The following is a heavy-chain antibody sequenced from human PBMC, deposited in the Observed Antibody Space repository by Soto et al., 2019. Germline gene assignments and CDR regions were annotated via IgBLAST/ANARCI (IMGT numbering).Heavy chain of an antibody. CDR2: INPNSGGA. CDR3: ARSSALTISGVGGMDV. V-gene: IGHV1-2*02. Sequence: QIHLIQSGAEVKKPGASVRFSCKASGYSFTGYYIHWVRQAPGQGLEWMGWINPNSGGANYAQKFQGRVTMTRDTSTTTAYMELSRLRSNDTAVFYCARSSALTISGVGGMDVWGQGATVTVSS. CDR1: GYSFTGYY. J-gene: IGHJ6*02. D-gene: IGHD3-3*01.